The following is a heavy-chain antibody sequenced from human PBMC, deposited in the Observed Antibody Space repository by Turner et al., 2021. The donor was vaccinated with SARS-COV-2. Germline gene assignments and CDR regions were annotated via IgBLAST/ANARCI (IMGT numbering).Heavy chain of an antibody. D-gene: IGHD3-10*01. V-gene: IGHV3-74*01. CDR2: INSDVSDT. CDR3: ARVRAAGAGSYWPADY. J-gene: IGHJ4*01. Sequence: EVQLVESGGGSVQPGGSLRLSCAASGFTFSDYWMHWVRQAPGKGLVWVSRINSDVSDTKYADSVRGRFTISRDNAKSTLYLQTNSLRAEDTAVYYCARVRAAGAGSYWPADYWGHGTLVTVSS. CDR1: GFTFSDYW.